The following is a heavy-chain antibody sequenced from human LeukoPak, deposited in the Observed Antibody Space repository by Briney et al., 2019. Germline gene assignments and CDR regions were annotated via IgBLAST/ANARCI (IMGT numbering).Heavy chain of an antibody. Sequence: SGGSLRLSCAASGFTFSGHYMTWIRQAPGKGLEWVAVIWYDGSNKYYADSVKGRFTISRDNSKNTLYLQMNGLRAEDTAVYYCARDRVVVAATEGYYFDYWGQGTLVTVSS. J-gene: IGHJ4*02. V-gene: IGHV3-33*08. D-gene: IGHD2-15*01. CDR1: GFTFSGHY. CDR2: IWYDGSNK. CDR3: ARDRVVVAATEGYYFDY.